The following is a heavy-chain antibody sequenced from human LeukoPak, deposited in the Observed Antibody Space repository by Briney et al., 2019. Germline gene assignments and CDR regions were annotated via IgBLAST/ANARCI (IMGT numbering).Heavy chain of an antibody. CDR3: ARTAGCESSSTRYYPTGGIYYYYMDV. D-gene: IGHD2-2*01. Sequence: GASVKVSCKASGGTFSSYTISWVRQVPGQGLEWMGRIIPILGIANYAQKFQGRVTITADKSTSTAYMELSSLRSEDTAVYYCARTAGCESSSTRYYPTGGIYYYYMDVWGKGTTVTVSS. J-gene: IGHJ6*03. CDR1: GGTFSSYT. CDR2: IIPILGIA. V-gene: IGHV1-69*02.